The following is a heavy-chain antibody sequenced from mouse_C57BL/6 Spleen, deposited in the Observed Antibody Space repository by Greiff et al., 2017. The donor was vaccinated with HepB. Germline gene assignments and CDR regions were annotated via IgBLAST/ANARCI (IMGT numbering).Heavy chain of an antibody. CDR1: GYTFTDYE. CDR2: IDPETGGT. D-gene: IGHD3-3*01. Sequence: QVQLQQSGAELVRPGASVTLSCKASGYTFTDYEMHWVKQTPVHGLEWIGAIDPETGGTAYNHKFKGKAILTADKSSSTAYMELRSLTSEDSAVYYCTRGGARDCYPYFDYWGQGTTLTVSS. J-gene: IGHJ2*01. CDR3: TRGGARDCYPYFDY. V-gene: IGHV1-15*01.